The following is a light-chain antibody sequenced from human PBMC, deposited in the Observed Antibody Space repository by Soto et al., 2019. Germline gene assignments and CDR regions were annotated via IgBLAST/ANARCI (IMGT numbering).Light chain of an antibody. CDR3: QQFGSSPGFT. CDR2: GAS. J-gene: IGKJ3*01. CDR1: QSINSHY. V-gene: IGKV3-20*01. Sequence: EIVLTQSPGTLSLSPGERATLSCRASQSINSHYLAWYQQKPGQAPRLLIYGASSRATGIPDRFSGSGSGTDFTLTIIRLEPEDFAVYYCQQFGSSPGFTFGPGTIVDIK.